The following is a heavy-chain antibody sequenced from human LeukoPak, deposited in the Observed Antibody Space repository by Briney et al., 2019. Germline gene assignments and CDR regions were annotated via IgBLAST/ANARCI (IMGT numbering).Heavy chain of an antibody. CDR1: GGSISSGSYC. J-gene: IGHJ4*02. Sequence: SETLSLTCTVSGGSISSGSYCWSWIRQPAGKGLEWIGRIYTSGSTNYNPSLKSRVTISVDTSKNQFSLKLSSVTAADTAVYYCARGFYDFWSGWYYFDYWGQGTLVTVSS. D-gene: IGHD3-3*01. CDR2: IYTSGST. CDR3: ARGFYDFWSGWYYFDY. V-gene: IGHV4-61*02.